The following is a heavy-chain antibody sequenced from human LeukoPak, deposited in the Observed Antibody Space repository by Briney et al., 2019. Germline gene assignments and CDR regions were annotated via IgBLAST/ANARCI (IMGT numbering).Heavy chain of an antibody. V-gene: IGHV3-33*01. Sequence: GRSLRLSCAASGFTFSSHGMHWVRQAPGKGLEWVAVIWYDGSLKYYADSVKGRFTISRDNSNSTVYLQMNSLRAEDTAVYCCARDKSTSCYYFDYWGQGTLVTVSS. J-gene: IGHJ4*02. CDR3: ARDKSTSCYYFDY. CDR2: IWYDGSLK. CDR1: GFTFSSHG. D-gene: IGHD2-2*01.